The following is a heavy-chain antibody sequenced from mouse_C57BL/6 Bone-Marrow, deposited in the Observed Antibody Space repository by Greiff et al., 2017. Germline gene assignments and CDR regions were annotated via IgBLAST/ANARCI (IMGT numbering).Heavy chain of an antibody. J-gene: IGHJ2*01. CDR2: IHPRSGNT. CDR1: GYTFTSYG. V-gene: IGHV1-81*01. Sequence: VMLVESGAELARPGASVKLSCKASGYTFTSYGISWVKQRTGQGLEWIGEIHPRSGNTYYNEKFKGKATLTADKSSSTAYMELRSLTSEDSVVYFCARWVTDTLYFGYGGQGTTLTVSS. D-gene: IGHD2-1*01. CDR3: ARWVTDTLYFGY.